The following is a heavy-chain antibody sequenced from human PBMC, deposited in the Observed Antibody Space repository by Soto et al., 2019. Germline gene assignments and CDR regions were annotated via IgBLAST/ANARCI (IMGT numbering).Heavy chain of an antibody. CDR3: AGIYSGSPGGTLRY. J-gene: IGHJ4*02. CDR1: GGSISSGGYY. V-gene: IGHV4-31*03. Sequence: QVQLQESGPGLVKPSQTLSLTCTVSGGSISSGGYYWSWIRQHPGKGLEWIGYIYYSGSTYYNPSLRSRVTVSVATSKNQFPPTLSSVTAADTAVYYCAGIYSGSPGGTLRYWGQGTLVTVSS. D-gene: IGHD1-26*01. CDR2: IYYSGST.